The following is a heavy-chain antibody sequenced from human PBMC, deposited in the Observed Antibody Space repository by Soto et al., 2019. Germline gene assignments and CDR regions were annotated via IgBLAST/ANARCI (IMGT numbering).Heavy chain of an antibody. Sequence: PSETLSLTCTVSGASLHIGGYYWAWIRQNPGKGLEWIGYIYYTGVTYYNPSLGSRVNISVDTSKNQFSLELTSVTAADTAVYYCARAGSSNAKWLDPWGQGILGTAPQ. CDR2: IYYTGVT. V-gene: IGHV4-31*03. D-gene: IGHD2-2*01. CDR3: ARAGSSNAKWLDP. CDR1: GASLHIGGYY. J-gene: IGHJ5*02.